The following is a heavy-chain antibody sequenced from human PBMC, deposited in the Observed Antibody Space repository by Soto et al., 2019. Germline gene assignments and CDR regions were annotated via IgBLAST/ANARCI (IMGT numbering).Heavy chain of an antibody. CDR3: AREQWYYMDV. CDR2: IYNGGNT. D-gene: IGHD6-19*01. J-gene: IGHJ6*03. CDR1: EFTVSSYY. V-gene: IGHV3-66*01. Sequence: EVQLVESGGGLVQPGGSLRLSCAASEFTVSSYYMNWVRQAPGKGLEWVSVIYNGGNTYYAESAKGRFTISRDISRNMVYLQMNSRRAEDTAVYYCAREQWYYMDVWGKGTTVTVSS.